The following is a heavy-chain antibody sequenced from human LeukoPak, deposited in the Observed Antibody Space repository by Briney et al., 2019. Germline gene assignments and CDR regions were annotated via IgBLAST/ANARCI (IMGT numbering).Heavy chain of an antibody. J-gene: IGHJ4*02. CDR2: INPSGGST. Sequence: GASVKLSCKASGYTFTSYYMHWVRQAPGQGLEWMGIINPSGGSTSYAQKFQGRVTMTRDTSTSTVYMELSSLRSEDTAVYYCARVKVGATPNRLFDYWGQGTLVTVSS. CDR3: ARVKVGATPNRLFDY. D-gene: IGHD1-26*01. CDR1: GYTFTSYY. V-gene: IGHV1-46*01.